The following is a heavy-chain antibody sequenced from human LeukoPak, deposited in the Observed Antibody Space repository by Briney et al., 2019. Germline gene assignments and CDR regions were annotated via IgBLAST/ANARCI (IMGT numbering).Heavy chain of an antibody. CDR2: MNPNSGNT. Sequence: GASVKVSCKASGYTFTSYDINWVRQATGQGLEWMGWMNPNSGNTGYAQKFQGRVTMTRNTSISTAYMELSSLRSEDTAVYYCARGGIGVGLRYNWFDPWGQGTLVTVSS. CDR3: ARGGIGVGLRYNWFDP. CDR1: GYTFTSYD. J-gene: IGHJ5*02. D-gene: IGHD5-12*01. V-gene: IGHV1-8*01.